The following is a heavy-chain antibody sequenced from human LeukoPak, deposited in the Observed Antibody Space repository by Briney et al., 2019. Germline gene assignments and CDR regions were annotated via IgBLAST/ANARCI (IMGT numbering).Heavy chain of an antibody. CDR3: ARGARDFSTSH. D-gene: IGHD3-3*01. Sequence: GGSLRLSCAASGFTFSSYSMNWVRQAPGKGLEWVSSISSSSSYIYYADSVKGRFTISRDNAKNSLYLQMNSLRAEATAVYYCARGARDFSTSHWGQGTLVTVSS. V-gene: IGHV3-21*01. J-gene: IGHJ4*02. CDR2: ISSSSSYI. CDR1: GFTFSSYS.